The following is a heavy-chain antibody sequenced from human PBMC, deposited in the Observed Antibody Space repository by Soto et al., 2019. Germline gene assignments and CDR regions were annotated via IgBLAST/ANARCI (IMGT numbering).Heavy chain of an antibody. CDR1: GGSISSYY. V-gene: IGHV4-59*01. CDR3: AREVQDYSFVWGVGLEV. CDR2: IYYSGST. Sequence: PGTLPVTRTVSGGSISSYYWSWIRQPPGKGLEWIGYIYYSGSTNYNPSLKSRVTISVDTSKNQFSLKLSSVTAADTAVYYCAREVQDYSFVWGVGLEVWCQATALTVAS. J-gene: IGHJ6*02. D-gene: IGHD4-4*01.